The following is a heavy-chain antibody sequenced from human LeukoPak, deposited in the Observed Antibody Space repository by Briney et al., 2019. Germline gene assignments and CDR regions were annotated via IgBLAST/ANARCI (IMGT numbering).Heavy chain of an antibody. D-gene: IGHD2-2*01. CDR2: INPNSGGT. CDR1: GGTFSSYA. V-gene: IGHV1-2*02. J-gene: IGHJ6*03. CDR3: ARDFHCSSTSCLSYYYYMDV. Sequence: ASVKDSCKASGGTFSSYAISWVRQAPGQGREWMGWINPNSGGTNYAQKFQGRVTMTRDTSISTACMELSRLRSDDTAVYYCARDFHCSSTSCLSYYYYMDVWGKGTTVTVSS.